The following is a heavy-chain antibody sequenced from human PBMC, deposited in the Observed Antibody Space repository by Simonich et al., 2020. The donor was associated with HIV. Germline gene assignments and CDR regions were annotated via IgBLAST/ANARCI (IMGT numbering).Heavy chain of an antibody. J-gene: IGHJ4*02. Sequence: QVQLKESCPGLVKPSETLSLTCTVSGGSIRNYSWSWLLHPPGKELEWLGCINYSGSTIYNPSLKSRVTISVETSKNNFSLKLSSVTAADTAVYYCARRTGYDLDYWGQGTLVTVSS. CDR1: GGSIRNYS. CDR2: INYSGST. CDR3: ARRTGYDLDY. V-gene: IGHV4-59*12. D-gene: IGHD5-12*01.